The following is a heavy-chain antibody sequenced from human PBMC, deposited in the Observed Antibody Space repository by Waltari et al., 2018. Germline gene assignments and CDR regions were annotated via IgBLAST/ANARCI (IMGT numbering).Heavy chain of an antibody. CDR3: AREGYNSHLFDF. Sequence: QVQLVQSGAEVKKPGASVKVSCKASGYTFTTYVLHWVRQAPGQRLEWMGSINAGTGNPRDTHGIPGRVTITRDTPATTAYRELSSLRSYDVAVYFCAREGYNSHLFDFWGQGTLLTVSS. CDR2: INAGTGNP. J-gene: IGHJ4*02. V-gene: IGHV1-3*03. D-gene: IGHD2-15*01. CDR1: GYTFTTYV.